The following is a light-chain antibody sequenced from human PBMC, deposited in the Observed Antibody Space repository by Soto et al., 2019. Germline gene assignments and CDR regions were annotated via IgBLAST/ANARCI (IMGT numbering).Light chain of an antibody. CDR2: DVS. J-gene: IGLJ7*01. CDR1: SSDVGGYNY. CDR3: CSYAGSSWV. V-gene: IGLV2-11*01. Sequence: QSALTQPRSVSGSPGQSVTISCTGTSSDVGGYNYVSWYQQHPGKAPKLMIYDVSKRPSGVPDRFSGSNSGNTASLTISGLQAEDEADYYCCSYAGSSWVFGGGTQLTVL.